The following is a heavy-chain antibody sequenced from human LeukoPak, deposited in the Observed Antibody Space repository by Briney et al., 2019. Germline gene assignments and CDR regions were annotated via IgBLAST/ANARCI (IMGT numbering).Heavy chain of an antibody. J-gene: IGHJ5*02. CDR3: ARGRGYSYENWFDPSFHP. Sequence: GASVKVSCKASGYTFTSYVMHWVRQAPGQRLEWMGWINAGNGNTKYSQEFQGRVTITRNTSISTAYMELSSLRSEDTAVYYCARGRGYSYENWFDPSFHPWGQGTLVTVSS. D-gene: IGHD5-18*01. CDR2: INAGNGNT. V-gene: IGHV1-3*03. CDR1: GYTFTSYV.